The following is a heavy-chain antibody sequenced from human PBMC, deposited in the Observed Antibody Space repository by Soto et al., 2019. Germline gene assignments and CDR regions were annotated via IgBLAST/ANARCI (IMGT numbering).Heavy chain of an antibody. J-gene: IGHJ6*03. Sequence: ASVKVSCKASGYTFTSYGISWVRQAPGQGLEWMGWISAYNGNTNYAQKLQGRVTMTTDTSTSTAYMELRSLRSDDTAVYYCARIYSNYVTYYYYMDVWGKGTKVTVSS. CDR2: ISAYNGNT. CDR1: GYTFTSYG. V-gene: IGHV1-18*01. CDR3: ARIYSNYVTYYYYMDV. D-gene: IGHD4-4*01.